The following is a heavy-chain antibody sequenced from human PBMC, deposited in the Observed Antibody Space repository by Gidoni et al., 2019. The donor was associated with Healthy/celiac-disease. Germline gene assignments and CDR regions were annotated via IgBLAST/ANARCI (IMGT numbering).Heavy chain of an antibody. CDR2: IWYDGSNK. D-gene: IGHD3-3*01. CDR1: GFTFSSYG. Sequence: QVQLVESGGGVVQPGRSLRLSCAASGFTFSSYGMHWVRQAPGKGLEWVAVIWYDGSNKYNADSVKGRFTISRDNSKNTLYLQMNSLRAEDTAVYYCAREGGYYTHYYYGMDVWGQGTTVTVSS. CDR3: AREGGYYTHYYYGMDV. V-gene: IGHV3-33*01. J-gene: IGHJ6*02.